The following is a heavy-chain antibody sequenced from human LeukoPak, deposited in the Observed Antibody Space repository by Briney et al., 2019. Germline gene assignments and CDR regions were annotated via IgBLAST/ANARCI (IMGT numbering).Heavy chain of an antibody. Sequence: SETLSLTCTVSGGSISPYYWSWIRQPPGKGLEWIGYIYFSGSTNYSPSLKSRVTMLLDTSKNQFSLKLSSVTAADTAVYYCARPGSGNYFDYWGQGTLVTVSS. D-gene: IGHD2-15*01. CDR1: GGSISPYY. CDR3: ARPGSGNYFDY. J-gene: IGHJ4*02. CDR2: IYFSGST. V-gene: IGHV4-59*01.